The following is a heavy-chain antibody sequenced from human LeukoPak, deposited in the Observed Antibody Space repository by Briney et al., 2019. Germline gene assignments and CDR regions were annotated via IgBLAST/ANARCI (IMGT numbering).Heavy chain of an antibody. D-gene: IGHD1-26*01. CDR1: GGSISSYY. V-gene: IGHV4-59*01. CDR2: IYYSGST. J-gene: IGHJ5*02. Sequence: SETLSLTCTVSGGSISSYYWSWIRQPPGKGLEWIGYIYYSGSTNYNPSLKSRVTISVDTSKNQFSLKLSSVAAADTVVYYCARVAVGATHLDRWRQGTLVTVSS. CDR3: ARVAVGATHLDR.